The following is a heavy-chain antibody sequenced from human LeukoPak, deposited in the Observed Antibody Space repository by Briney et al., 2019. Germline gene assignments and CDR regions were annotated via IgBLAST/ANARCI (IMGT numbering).Heavy chain of an antibody. J-gene: IGHJ4*02. D-gene: IGHD6-13*01. CDR1: GGSFSGYY. V-gene: IGHV4-34*01. CDR2: ITHSGST. Sequence: PSETLSLTCAVYGGSFSGYYWSWIRQPPGKGLEWIGEITHSGSTNYNPSLESRVTISLDTSKTQFSLKLTSVTAADTAVYYRASSNWLRDANFDSWGQGTLVTVSS. CDR3: ASSNWLRDANFDS.